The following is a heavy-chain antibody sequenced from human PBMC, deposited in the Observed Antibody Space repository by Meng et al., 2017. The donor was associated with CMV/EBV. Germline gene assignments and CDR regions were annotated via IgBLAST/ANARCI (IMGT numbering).Heavy chain of an antibody. Sequence: SETLSLTCTVSGGSISSYYWSWIRQPPGKGLEWIGYIYYSGSTNYNPSLKSRATISVDTSKNQFSLKLSSVTAADTAVYYCARVIKRLRYYGMDVWGQGTTVTVSS. V-gene: IGHV4-59*01. CDR1: GGSISSYY. J-gene: IGHJ6*02. CDR3: ARVIKRLRYYGMDV. CDR2: IYYSGST. D-gene: IGHD3-16*01.